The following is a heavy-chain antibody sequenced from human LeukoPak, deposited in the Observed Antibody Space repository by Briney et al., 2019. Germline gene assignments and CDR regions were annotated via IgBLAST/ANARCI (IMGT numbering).Heavy chain of an antibody. V-gene: IGHV4-31*03. CDR1: GGSISSGGYY. CDR3: ASVVVPDARSPWFDP. Sequence: SETLSLTCTVSGGSISSGGYYWSWIRQHPGKGLEWIGYIYFSGSTYYNPSLKSRVTISVDTSKNQLSLKLSSVTAADTAVYYCASVVVPDARSPWFDPWGQGTLVTVSS. J-gene: IGHJ5*02. CDR2: IYFSGST. D-gene: IGHD2-2*01.